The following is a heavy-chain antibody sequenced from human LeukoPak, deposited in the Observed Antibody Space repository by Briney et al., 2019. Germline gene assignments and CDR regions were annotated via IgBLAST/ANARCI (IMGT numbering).Heavy chain of an antibody. CDR1: GGSISSYY. CDR2: IYYSGST. V-gene: IGHV4-59*01. CDR3: ARDPHSEDDAFDI. J-gene: IGHJ3*02. Sequence: SETLSPTCTVSGGSISSYYWSWIRQPPGKGLEWIGYIYYSGSTNYNPSLKSRATISVDTSKNQFSLKLSSVTAADTAVYYCARDPHSEDDAFDIWGQGTMVTVSS.